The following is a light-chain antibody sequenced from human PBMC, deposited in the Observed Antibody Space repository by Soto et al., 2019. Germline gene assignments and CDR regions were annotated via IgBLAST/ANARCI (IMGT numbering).Light chain of an antibody. Sequence: DIQMTQSPSTLSGSVGDRVTITCRASQTINSWLAWYQQTPGKAPKLLIYKASTLKSGVQSRFSGSGAGTECTRTISSLQPDDVATDYCPHYNSYSEAFGQGTQVDIK. J-gene: IGKJ1*01. CDR3: PHYNSYSEA. CDR2: KAS. V-gene: IGKV1-5*03. CDR1: QTINSW.